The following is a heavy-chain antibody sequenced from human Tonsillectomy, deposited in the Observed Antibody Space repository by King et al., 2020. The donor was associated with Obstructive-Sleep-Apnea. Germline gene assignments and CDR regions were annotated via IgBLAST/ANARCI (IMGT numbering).Heavy chain of an antibody. CDR1: GFTFSSYA. CDR3: VRSGGSSGWRGRLDY. J-gene: IGHJ4*02. CDR2: ISYDGSNK. V-gene: IGHV3-30-3*01. Sequence: VQLVESGGGVVQPGRSLRLSCAASGFTFSSYAMHWVRQAPGKGLEWVAVISYDGSNKYYADSVKGRFTISRDNSKNTLYLQMNSLRAEDTDVYYCVRSGGSSGWRGRLDYWGQGTLVTVSS. D-gene: IGHD6-19*01.